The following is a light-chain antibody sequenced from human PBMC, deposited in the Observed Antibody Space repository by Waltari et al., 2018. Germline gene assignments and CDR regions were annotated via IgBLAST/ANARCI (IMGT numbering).Light chain of an antibody. CDR3: QQYDRLPLT. J-gene: IGKJ4*01. CDR2: DVS. Sequence: VVLTQSPATLSLSPGERATLSCRASQGVSKFLAWFQQKPGQSPRLLVYDVSTRATGIPSRFSGSGPGPEFILTINSLEPEDFAVYYCQQYDRLPLTFGGGTKLEIK. CDR1: QGVSKF. V-gene: IGKV3D-11*01.